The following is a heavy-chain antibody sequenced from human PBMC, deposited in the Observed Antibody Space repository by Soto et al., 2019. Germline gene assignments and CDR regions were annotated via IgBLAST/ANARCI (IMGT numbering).Heavy chain of an antibody. CDR3: ARKTPGGVSAPYHY. V-gene: IGHV3-30*03. J-gene: IGHJ4*02. CDR2: MSYDGSNE. Sequence: GGSLRLSCAASGFAFSSYGMYWVRQAPGKGLEWVAVMSYDGSNEYYADSEKGRFTISRDNSKNTLYLQMNSLRVEDAAVYFCARKTPGGVSAPYHYWGQGTLVTVAS. CDR1: GFAFSSYG. D-gene: IGHD3-16*01.